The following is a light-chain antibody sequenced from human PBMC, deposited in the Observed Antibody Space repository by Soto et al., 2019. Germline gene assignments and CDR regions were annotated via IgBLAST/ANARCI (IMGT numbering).Light chain of an antibody. CDR2: AAS. V-gene: IGKV1-27*01. J-gene: IGKJ4*01. Sequence: DIQMTQSPSSLSASVGDRVTITCRASQGISNYLAWYQQKPGKVPKLLIYAASTLQSGVPSPFSGSGPGTDFTLTISSLQPEDVATYYCQKYNSAPPLTFGGGTKVEIK. CDR1: QGISNY. CDR3: QKYNSAPPLT.